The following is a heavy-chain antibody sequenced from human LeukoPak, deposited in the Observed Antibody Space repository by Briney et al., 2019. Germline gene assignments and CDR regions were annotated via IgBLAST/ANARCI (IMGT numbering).Heavy chain of an antibody. CDR1: GGSFSGYY. D-gene: IGHD3-9*01. V-gene: IGHV4-59*12. CDR3: AREVLTGFCL. J-gene: IGHJ1*01. Sequence: PSETLSLTCAVYGGSFSGYYWSWIRQPPGKGLEWIGYIYYSGSTNYNPSLKSRVTISIDTSKNQFSLKLSFVTAADTAVYYCAREVLTGFCLWGQGALVTVSS. CDR2: IYYSGST.